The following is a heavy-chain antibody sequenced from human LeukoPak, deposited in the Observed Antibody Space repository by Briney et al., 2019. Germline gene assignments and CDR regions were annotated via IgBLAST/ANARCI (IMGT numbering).Heavy chain of an antibody. Sequence: PSETLSLTCTVSGGSISSYYWSWVRQPPGKGLEWIGYIYYSGSTNYNPSLKSRVTISVDTSKNQFSLKLSSVTAADTAVYYCARFSPRAMGNYLDFWGQGTLVTVSS. J-gene: IGHJ4*02. CDR1: GGSISSYY. V-gene: IGHV4-59*01. CDR3: ARFSPRAMGNYLDF. CDR2: IYYSGST. D-gene: IGHD7-27*01.